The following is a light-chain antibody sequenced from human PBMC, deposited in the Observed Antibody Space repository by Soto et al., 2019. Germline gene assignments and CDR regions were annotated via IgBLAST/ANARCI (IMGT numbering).Light chain of an antibody. CDR1: QSVSSSY. CDR2: GAS. J-gene: IGKJ1*01. V-gene: IGKV3-20*01. CDR3: QQYGDSPKT. Sequence: EIVLTQSPGTLSLSPGERATLSCRASQSVSSSYLAWYQQKPGQAPRLLIYGASSRATGIPDRFSGSWSGTDFTLTISRLEPEDFAVYYCQQYGDSPKTFGQGTKVEIK.